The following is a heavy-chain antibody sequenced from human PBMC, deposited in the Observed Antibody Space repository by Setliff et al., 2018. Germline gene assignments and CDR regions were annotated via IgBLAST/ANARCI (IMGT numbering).Heavy chain of an antibody. Sequence: PGGSLRLSCAASGFTFSDHYMDWVRQTPGKGLEWVGRIRSKPNSYATAYAASVKGRFTISRDDSENTAYLQMNSLKTEDTAVYYCATYNFWSDDCYWGRGTLVTVSS. J-gene: IGHJ4*02. V-gene: IGHV3-73*01. CDR1: GFTFSDHY. CDR2: IRSKPNSYAT. D-gene: IGHD3-3*01. CDR3: ATYNFWSDDCY.